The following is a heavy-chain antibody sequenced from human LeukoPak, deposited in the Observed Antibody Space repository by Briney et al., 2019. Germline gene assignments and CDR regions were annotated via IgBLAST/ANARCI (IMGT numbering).Heavy chain of an antibody. CDR3: ARNVYSGSPGVYYFDY. CDR1: GGTFSSYA. CDR2: IIPIFGTA. D-gene: IGHD1-26*01. V-gene: IGHV1-69*13. Sequence: ASVKVSCKASGGTFSSYAISWVRQAPGQGLEWMGGIIPIFGTANYAQKFQGRVTITADESTSTAYMELSSLRSEDTAVYYCARNVYSGSPGVYYFDYWGQGTLVTVSS. J-gene: IGHJ4*02.